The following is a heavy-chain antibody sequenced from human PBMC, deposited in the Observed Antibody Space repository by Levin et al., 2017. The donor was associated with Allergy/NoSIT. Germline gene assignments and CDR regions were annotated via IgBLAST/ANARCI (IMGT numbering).Heavy chain of an antibody. CDR2: IYWSKNK. CDR3: VHKDLQDAFNI. Sequence: SGPTLVKPTQTLTLTCTFSGLSLSTTELAVGWIRQPPGEAPEWLALIYWSKNKHYSPSLKSRLTISKDTSKNQVVLTMTNMDPVDTGTYYCVHKDLQDAFNIWGQGTVVTVSS. J-gene: IGHJ3*02. V-gene: IGHV2-5*04. CDR1: GLSLSTTELA.